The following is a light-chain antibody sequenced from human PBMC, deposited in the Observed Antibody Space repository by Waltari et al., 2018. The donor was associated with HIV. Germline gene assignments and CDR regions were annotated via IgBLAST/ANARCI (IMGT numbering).Light chain of an antibody. V-gene: IGLV3-19*01. CDR1: SLRSYY. CDR3: NSRDSSGNHLV. J-gene: IGLJ2*01. Sequence: SSELTHDPAVSVALGQTFRITVQGDSLRSYYASRYQQKPGQSPVLVIFGNNNRPPGIPDRFSGSSSGNTSSLTITGAQAEDEADYYCNSRDSSGNHLVFGGGTKLTVL. CDR2: GNN.